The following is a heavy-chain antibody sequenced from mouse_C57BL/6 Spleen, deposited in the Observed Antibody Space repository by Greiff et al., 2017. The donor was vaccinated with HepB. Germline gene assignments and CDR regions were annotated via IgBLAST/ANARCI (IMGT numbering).Heavy chain of an antibody. V-gene: IGHV1-50*01. Sequence: QVQLQQPGAELVKPGASVKLSCKASGSTFTSYWMQWVKQRPGQGLEWIGEIDPSDSYTNYNQKFKGKATLTVDTSSSTAYMQLSSLTSEDSAVYYCARSGTGGFAYWGQGTLVTVSA. CDR2: IDPSDSYT. CDR3: ARSGTGGFAY. J-gene: IGHJ3*01. CDR1: GSTFTSYW. D-gene: IGHD4-1*01.